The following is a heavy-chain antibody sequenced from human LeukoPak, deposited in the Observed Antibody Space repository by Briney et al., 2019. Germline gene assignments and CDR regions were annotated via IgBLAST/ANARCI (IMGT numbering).Heavy chain of an antibody. CDR3: ARNEWELTPSNAFDX. CDR2: ISVSGGST. V-gene: IGHV3-23*01. CDR1: GLTLSSYA. J-gene: IGHJ3*02. Sequence: QSGGSLRLSCAASGLTLSSYAMSWVRQARGKGLEWVSAISVSGGSTYYADSVKGRFTMSRDNSKNTLYLQMNSLRAEDTAVYYCARNEWELTPSNAFDXXXQGTMVTVSS. D-gene: IGHD1-26*01.